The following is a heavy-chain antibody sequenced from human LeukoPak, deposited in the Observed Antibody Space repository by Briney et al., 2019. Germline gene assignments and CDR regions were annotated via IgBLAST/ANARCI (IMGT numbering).Heavy chain of an antibody. D-gene: IGHD3-3*01. CDR2: IYPGDSGT. V-gene: IGHV5-51*01. CDR3: ARHRSNDFWSAPDYYYGMDV. CDR1: GYSFTSYW. Sequence: GESLKISCKGSGYSFTSYWIGWVRQMPGKGLEWMGIIYPGDSGTRYSPSFQGQVTISADKSISTAYLQWSSLKASDTAMYYCARHRSNDFWSAPDYYYGMDVWGQGTTVTVSS. J-gene: IGHJ6*02.